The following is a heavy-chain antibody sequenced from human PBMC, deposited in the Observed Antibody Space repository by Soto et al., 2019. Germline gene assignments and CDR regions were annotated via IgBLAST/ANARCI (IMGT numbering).Heavy chain of an antibody. CDR2: ISASSTYI. CDR3: ARNFGDYGDYDK. CDR1: GFTFSSYT. J-gene: IGHJ4*02. D-gene: IGHD4-17*01. V-gene: IGHV3-21*01. Sequence: GESLKISCAASGFTFSSYTMDWVRQAPGKGLVWVSSISASSTYIYYTDSLRGRFTISRDNAKNSLYLQMNSLRAEDTAVYYCARNFGDYGDYDKWGQGTLVTVSS.